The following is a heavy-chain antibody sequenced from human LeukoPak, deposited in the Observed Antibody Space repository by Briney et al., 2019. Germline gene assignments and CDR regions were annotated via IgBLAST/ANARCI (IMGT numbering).Heavy chain of an antibody. J-gene: IGHJ4*02. D-gene: IGHD6-13*01. CDR2: IYSGGST. Sequence: GGSLRLSCAASGFTVSTNFMTWVRQAPGKGLEWVSVIYSGGSTYYSDSVKGRFTISRDNSKNTLYLQLNNLRAEDTAVYYCARASIAAAGYYFDYWGQGTLVTVSS. CDR1: GFTVSTNF. V-gene: IGHV3-53*01. CDR3: ARASIAAAGYYFDY.